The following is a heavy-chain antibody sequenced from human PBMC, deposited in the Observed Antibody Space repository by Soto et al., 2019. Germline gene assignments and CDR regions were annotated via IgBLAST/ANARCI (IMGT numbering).Heavy chain of an antibody. CDR2: ISGSGDRT. V-gene: IGHV3-23*01. D-gene: IGHD1-1*01. CDR1: GFTFSSYA. Sequence: EVQLLESGGGLVQPGGSLRLSCAASGFTFSSYAMSWVRQAPGKGLEWVSVISGSGDRTDHADSVKGRLTISRDNSKNTLYLQMHSLRGEDTAKYYCAKEKFSTTYCDVFDIWGQGTVVTVSS. CDR3: AKEKFSTTYCDVFDI. J-gene: IGHJ3*02.